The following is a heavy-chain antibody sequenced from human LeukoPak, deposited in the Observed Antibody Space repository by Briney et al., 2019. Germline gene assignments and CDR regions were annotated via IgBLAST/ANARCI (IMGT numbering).Heavy chain of an antibody. V-gene: IGHV1-46*01. Sequence: ASVRVSSKASGYTFTIYYMHWGRQAPGQGLEWMGLINPSGGSTSYAQKFQGRVTMTRDTSTSTVYMELSSLTSEDTAVYYCARSHNYYDSSGGNDYWGQGTLVTVSS. J-gene: IGHJ4*02. CDR2: INPSGGST. CDR3: ARSHNYYDSSGGNDY. CDR1: GYTFTIYY. D-gene: IGHD3-22*01.